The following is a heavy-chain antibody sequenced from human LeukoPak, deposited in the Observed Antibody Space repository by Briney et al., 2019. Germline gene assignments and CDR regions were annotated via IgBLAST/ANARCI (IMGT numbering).Heavy chain of an antibody. J-gene: IGHJ6*03. D-gene: IGHD7-27*01. CDR3: AKDGDRGQYYYYYYMDV. CDR2: IWYDGSNE. Sequence: QPGTSLRLSCTASGFTFSDYGMHWVRQAPGKGLEWVAGIWYDGSNEAYADSLRGRITISRDTPKNMLYLQMNGLRAEDTAVYFCAKDGDRGQYYYYYYMDVWGKGTAVTVSS. CDR1: GFTFSDYG. V-gene: IGHV3-33*06.